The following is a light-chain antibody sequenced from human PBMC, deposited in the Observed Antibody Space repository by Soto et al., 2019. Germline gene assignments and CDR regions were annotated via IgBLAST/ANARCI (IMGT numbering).Light chain of an antibody. CDR1: QSVRRTS. V-gene: IGKV3-20*01. J-gene: IGKJ2*01. CDR3: QQYGTSPGT. Sequence: EIVLTQSPGTLSLSPGERATLSCRASQSVRRTSLAWYQQKPGQAPRLLIYGASSRATGIPDRFSGSGSGTDFTLTITRLEPEDFAVFYCQQYGTSPGTFGQGTKLEIK. CDR2: GAS.